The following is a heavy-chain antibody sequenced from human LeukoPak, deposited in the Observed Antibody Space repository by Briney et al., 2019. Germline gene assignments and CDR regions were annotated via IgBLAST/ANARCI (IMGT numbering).Heavy chain of an antibody. J-gene: IGHJ4*02. Sequence: ASVRVSCKASGYTFTSYDINWVRQATGQGLEWMGWMNPNSGNTGYAQKFQGRVTMTRNTSISTAYMELSSLRSEDTAVYYCARVYKQHSPRGSFGYWGQGTLVTVSS. CDR1: GYTFTSYD. D-gene: IGHD6-13*01. CDR2: MNPNSGNT. V-gene: IGHV1-8*01. CDR3: ARVYKQHSPRGSFGY.